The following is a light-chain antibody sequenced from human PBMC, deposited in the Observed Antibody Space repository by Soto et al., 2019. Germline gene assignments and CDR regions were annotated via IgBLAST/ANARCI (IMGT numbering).Light chain of an antibody. J-gene: IGKJ1*01. Sequence: EVVMTQSPATLSLSPGERATLSCRASQSVSSSLAWYQQKPGQAPRLLIYGASTRAASIQDSFSSSGSETEFTLTISSLQAEDVAIYYCQQYNNWWTFGQGTKVEIK. V-gene: IGKV3-15*01. CDR1: QSVSSS. CDR3: QQYNNWWT. CDR2: GAS.